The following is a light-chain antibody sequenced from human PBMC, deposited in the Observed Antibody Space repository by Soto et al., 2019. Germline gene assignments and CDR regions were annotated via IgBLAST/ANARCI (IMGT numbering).Light chain of an antibody. CDR1: SSNIGGNS. Sequence: QSVLTQPPSASGAPGQGISISCSGSSSNIGGNSVSWYRQVPGTAPKLLIFSNHQRPSGVPDRFSGSKSGTSASLAISGLQSEDEADYYCPTWDDSLRGLVFGGGTKLTVL. V-gene: IGLV1-44*01. CDR3: PTWDDSLRGLV. CDR2: SNH. J-gene: IGLJ2*01.